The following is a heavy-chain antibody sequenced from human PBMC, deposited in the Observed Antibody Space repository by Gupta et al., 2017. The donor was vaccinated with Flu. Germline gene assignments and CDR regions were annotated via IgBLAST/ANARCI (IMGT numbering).Heavy chain of an antibody. CDR3: KRGGSGANWFEP. Sequence: MRKDPGKGREWVEGISWGRHNIGYADFVKGRFTISRDNARNYLYMQLDRLGAEDTACYYCKRGGSGANWFEPWGQGTLVTVSS. D-gene: IGHD2-2*01. V-gene: IGHV3-9*01. CDR2: ISWGRHNI. J-gene: IGHJ5*02.